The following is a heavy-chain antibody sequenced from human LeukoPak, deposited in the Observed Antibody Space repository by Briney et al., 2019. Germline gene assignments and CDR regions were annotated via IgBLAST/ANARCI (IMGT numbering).Heavy chain of an antibody. D-gene: IGHD4-23*01. V-gene: IGHV3-21*01. CDR3: ARGEGDSGGNFVGDY. Sequence: GRSLRLSCAASGFTFSSYSMNWVRQAPRKGLGWVSSISSSSNYIYYADSVKGRFTLSRDNAKNSLWLQMNSLRAEDTAVYYCARGEGDSGGNFVGDYWGQGTLVTVSS. CDR2: ISSSSNYI. CDR1: GFTFSSYS. J-gene: IGHJ4*02.